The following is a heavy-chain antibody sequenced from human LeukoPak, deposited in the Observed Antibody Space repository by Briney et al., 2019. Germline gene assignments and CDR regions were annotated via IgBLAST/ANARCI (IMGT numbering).Heavy chain of an antibody. D-gene: IGHD4-23*01. J-gene: IGHJ4*02. Sequence: SSETLSLTCTVSGGSISSYYWSWIRQPPGKGLEWIGYIYYSGSTNYNPSLKSRVTISVDTSKNQFSLKLSSVTAADTAVYYCARGRRLTTGVFDYWGQGTLVTVSS. CDR1: GGSISSYY. CDR2: IYYSGST. V-gene: IGHV4-59*12. CDR3: ARGRRLTTGVFDY.